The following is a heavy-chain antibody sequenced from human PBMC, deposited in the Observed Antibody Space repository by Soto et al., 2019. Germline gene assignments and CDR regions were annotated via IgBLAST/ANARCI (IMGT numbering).Heavy chain of an antibody. Sequence: GGSLRLSCAASGFTFSSYGMHWVRQAPGKGLEWVAVIWYDGSNKYYADSVKGRFTISRDNSKNTLYLQMNSLRAEDTAVYYCARDRITLARFDYWGQGTLVTVSS. D-gene: IGHD3-16*01. J-gene: IGHJ4*02. CDR2: IWYDGSNK. V-gene: IGHV3-33*01. CDR3: ARDRITLARFDY. CDR1: GFTFSSYG.